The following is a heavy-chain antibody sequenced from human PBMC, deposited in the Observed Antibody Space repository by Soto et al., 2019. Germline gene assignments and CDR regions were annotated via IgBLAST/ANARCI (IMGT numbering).Heavy chain of an antibody. D-gene: IGHD2-15*01. CDR3: ARGIDNPLYYFDY. CDR1: GGSISSGCYY. V-gene: IGHV4-31*03. CDR2: IYYSGST. J-gene: IGHJ4*02. Sequence: LSLTCTVSGGSISSGCYYWSWIRQHPGKGLEWIGYIYYSGSTYYNPSLKSRVTISVDTSKNQFSLKLSSVTAADTAVYYCARGIDNPLYYFDYWGQGTLVTVSS.